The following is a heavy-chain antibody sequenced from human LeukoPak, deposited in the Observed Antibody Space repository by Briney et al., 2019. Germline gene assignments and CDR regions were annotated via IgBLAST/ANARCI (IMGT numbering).Heavy chain of an antibody. Sequence: PSETLSLTCTVSGGSISSYYWSWIRQPPGKGLEWIGYIYYSGSTNYNPSLKSRITISVDTSKNQFSLKLSSVTAADTAVYYCARVTGYMIEDYFDYWGQGTLVTVSS. V-gene: IGHV4-59*01. CDR3: ARVTGYMIEDYFDY. D-gene: IGHD3-22*01. CDR1: GGSISSYY. J-gene: IGHJ4*02. CDR2: IYYSGST.